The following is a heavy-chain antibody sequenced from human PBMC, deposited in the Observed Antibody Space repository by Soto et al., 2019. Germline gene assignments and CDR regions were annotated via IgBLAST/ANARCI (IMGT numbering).Heavy chain of an antibody. D-gene: IGHD3-16*01. CDR3: VCGGNFFIY. Sequence: EVKLVESGGGLVQPGGSLRLSCAASGFTFSTYWMTWVRQPPGKGLEWVANMDQDGSETYYVDSVRGRFTVSRDNAKNSLYLQMNSLRVEDTVVYYCVCGGNFFIYWGQGTLVTVSP. CDR2: MDQDGSET. CDR1: GFTFSTYW. V-gene: IGHV3-7*01. J-gene: IGHJ4*02.